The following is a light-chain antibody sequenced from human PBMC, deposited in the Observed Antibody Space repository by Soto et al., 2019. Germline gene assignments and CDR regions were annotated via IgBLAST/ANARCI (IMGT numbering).Light chain of an antibody. CDR2: RAS. CDR1: QGITSW. Sequence: DIQMTQSPSSVSASVGDRVTITCRASQGITSWLAWYQQKPGKAPKLLIYRASNLQSGVPSRFSGSGSGTDFILTISGLQPADFATYYCQQTTTFPLTFGGGTKVEIK. V-gene: IGKV1-12*01. CDR3: QQTTTFPLT. J-gene: IGKJ4*01.